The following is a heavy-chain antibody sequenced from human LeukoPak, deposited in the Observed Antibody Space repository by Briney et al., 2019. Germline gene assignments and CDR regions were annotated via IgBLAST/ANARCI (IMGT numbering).Heavy chain of an antibody. J-gene: IGHJ4*02. V-gene: IGHV4-4*07. CDR3: AREGSCGGGGCYRADFDS. D-gene: IGHD2-15*01. CDR1: GGAISNYY. Sequence: PSETLSLTCTVSGGAISNYYWSWIRQPSGKGLEWIGRIYSSGSTNYNPSLKSRVTMSVDTSKSQVSLKVSSVTVADTAVYYCAREGSCGGGGCYRADFDSWGQGTLVTVSS. CDR2: IYSSGST.